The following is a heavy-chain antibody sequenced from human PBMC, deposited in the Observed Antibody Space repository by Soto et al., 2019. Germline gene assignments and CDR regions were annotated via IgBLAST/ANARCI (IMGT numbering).Heavy chain of an antibody. D-gene: IGHD7-27*01. J-gene: IGHJ1*01. CDR2: IYYSGST. V-gene: IGHV4-59*01. CDR3: ARGWGGYFQH. Sequence: SETLSLTCTVSGGSTSSYYWSWIRQPPGKGLEWIGYIYYSGSTNYNPSLKSRVTISVDTSKNQFSLNLSSVTAADTAVYYCARGWGGYFQHWGQGTLVTVS. CDR1: GGSTSSYY.